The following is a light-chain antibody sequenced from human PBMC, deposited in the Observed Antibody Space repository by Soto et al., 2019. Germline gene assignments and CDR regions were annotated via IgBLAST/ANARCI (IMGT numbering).Light chain of an antibody. Sequence: DIQMTQSPSTLSASVGDRVTITCRASQSLTGWLAWYRQKPGEAPKLLIYDASSLESGVPSRFSGSGSGTEFTLIISSLQPDDSATYYCQQYRSYWTFGQGTKVEIK. V-gene: IGKV1-5*01. CDR1: QSLTGW. J-gene: IGKJ1*01. CDR3: QQYRSYWT. CDR2: DAS.